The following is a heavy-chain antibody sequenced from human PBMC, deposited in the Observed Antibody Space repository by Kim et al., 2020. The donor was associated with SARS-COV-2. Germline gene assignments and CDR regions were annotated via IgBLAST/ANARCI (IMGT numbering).Heavy chain of an antibody. CDR3: ATLITFGGVLKTFQH. D-gene: IGHD3-16*01. CDR2: ISGSGGST. CDR1: GFTFSSYA. Sequence: GGSLRLSCAASGFTFSSYAMSWVRQAPGKGLEWVSAISGSGGSTYYADSVKGRFTISRDNSKNTLYLQMNSLRAEDTAVYYCATLITFGGVLKTFQHWGQGTLVTVSS. J-gene: IGHJ1*01. V-gene: IGHV3-23*01.